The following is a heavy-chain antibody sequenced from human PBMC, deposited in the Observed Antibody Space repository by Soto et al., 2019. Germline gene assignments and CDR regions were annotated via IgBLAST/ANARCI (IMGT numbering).Heavy chain of an antibody. CDR3: ASTGGRERGGYYFKGTAV. J-gene: IGHJ6*02. D-gene: IGHD3-10*01. Sequence: GETLTLSCSASGFTFINYCIYSFLHPPAEGLVWVSRIKSDSSSTSYADSVKGRFTISRDNAKNTLSLQMNSLRAADTAVYHCASTGGRERGGYYFKGTAVWRHGT. CDR1: GFTFINYC. CDR2: IKSDSSST. V-gene: IGHV3-74*01.